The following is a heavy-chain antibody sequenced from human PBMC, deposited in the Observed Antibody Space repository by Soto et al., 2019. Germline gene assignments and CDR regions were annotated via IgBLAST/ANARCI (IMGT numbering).Heavy chain of an antibody. D-gene: IGHD3-16*01. Sequence: EVQLLESGGGLVQPGGSLRLSCTASGFTFISYGMIWVRQAPGKGLEWVSAVSAIGTTTYYADSVMGRFTVSRDNSKNTMYLQLNRMRAEDTDLYYCENTNGGWYFDLWGRGTLVTVSS. V-gene: IGHV3-23*01. CDR3: ENTNGGWYFDL. J-gene: IGHJ2*01. CDR1: GFTFISYG. CDR2: VSAIGTTT.